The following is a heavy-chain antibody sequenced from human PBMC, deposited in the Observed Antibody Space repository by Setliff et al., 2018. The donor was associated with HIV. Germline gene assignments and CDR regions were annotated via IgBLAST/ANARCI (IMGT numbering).Heavy chain of an antibody. J-gene: IGHJ5*01. CDR1: GGSIIDSRYF. V-gene: IGHV4-39*01. Sequence: PSETLSLTCTVSGGSIIDSRYFWGWIRQPPGKGLEWIGSAYYSGITYYSSSLKSRVTVSVDTSRIQFSLKLTSVTAADTAVYKCVRHVWSDDFLVPGWFDSWSQGTLVTVSS. D-gene: IGHD3-3*01. CDR2: AYYSGIT. CDR3: VRHVWSDDFLVPGWFDS.